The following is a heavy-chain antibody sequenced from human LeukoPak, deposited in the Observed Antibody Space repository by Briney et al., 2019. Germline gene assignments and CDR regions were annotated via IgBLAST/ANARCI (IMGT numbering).Heavy chain of an antibody. Sequence: ASVKVSCKASGYTFTSYDINWVRQATGHGLEWMGWMNPNSGNTGYAQKFQGRVTMTRNTSISTAYMELSSLRSEDTAVYYCARMYYDILTGWNYYYYYMDVWGKGTTVTVSS. CDR3: ARMYYDILTGWNYYYYYMDV. CDR1: GYTFTSYD. D-gene: IGHD3-9*01. V-gene: IGHV1-8*01. CDR2: MNPNSGNT. J-gene: IGHJ6*03.